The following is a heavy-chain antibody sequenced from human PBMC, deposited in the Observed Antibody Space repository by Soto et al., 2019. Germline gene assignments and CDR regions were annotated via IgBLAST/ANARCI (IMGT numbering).Heavy chain of an antibody. CDR3: APLSVSLSGPYGVHV. CDR2: MFYSGLT. Sequence: SETLSLTCSVSGYSVTSSDYYWAWIRQPPGKGLEWIGSMFYSGLTYYNPSLKSRVTLSVDTSKNQFSVRLNSVTAADTAVYYCAPLSVSLSGPYGVHVWGQGTTVTVSS. D-gene: IGHD2-15*01. J-gene: IGHJ6*02. V-gene: IGHV4-39*01. CDR1: GYSVTSSDYY.